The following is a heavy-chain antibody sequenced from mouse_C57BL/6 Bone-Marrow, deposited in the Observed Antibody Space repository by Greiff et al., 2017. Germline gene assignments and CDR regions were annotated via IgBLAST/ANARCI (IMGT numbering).Heavy chain of an antibody. Sequence: VHVKQSGPELVKPGASVKISCKASGYSFTDYNMNWLKQSNGKSLEWIGVINPNYGTTSYNQKFKGKATLTVDPSSSTAYMQLNSLTSEDSAVYYCTRRYYGSSYYAMDYWGQGTSVTVSS. D-gene: IGHD1-1*01. CDR3: TRRYYGSSYYAMDY. V-gene: IGHV1-39*01. CDR1: GYSFTDYN. J-gene: IGHJ4*01. CDR2: INPNYGTT.